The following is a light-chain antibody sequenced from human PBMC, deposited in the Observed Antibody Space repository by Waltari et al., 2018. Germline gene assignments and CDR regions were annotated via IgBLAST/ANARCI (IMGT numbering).Light chain of an antibody. V-gene: IGLV1-44*01. CDR2: SNN. CDR3: AVWDDSLDGLV. J-gene: IGLJ2*01. Sequence: QSALTQPPSASGTPGQRVTISCSGSSSSIKTNPVNWYQHLPGTAPKLLIYSNNHRTSGVPYRFSGSKSGTSASLAISGPQSEDEGDYYCAVWDDSLDGLVFGGGTKLTVL. CDR1: SSSIKTNP.